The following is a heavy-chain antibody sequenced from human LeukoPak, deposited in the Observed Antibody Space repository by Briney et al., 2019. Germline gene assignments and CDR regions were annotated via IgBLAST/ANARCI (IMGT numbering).Heavy chain of an antibody. CDR2: ISFDGSNK. D-gene: IGHD2-2*01. J-gene: IGHJ5*02. Sequence: GGSLRLSCAASGFTFSSYAMHWVRQAPGKGLEWVAVISFDGSNKYYADSVKGRFTISRDNSKNTLYLQMNSLRAEDTAVYYCAKDDKGEVVPAYEFDPWGQGTLVTVSS. CDR3: AKDDKGEVVPAYEFDP. CDR1: GFTFSSYA. V-gene: IGHV3-30*04.